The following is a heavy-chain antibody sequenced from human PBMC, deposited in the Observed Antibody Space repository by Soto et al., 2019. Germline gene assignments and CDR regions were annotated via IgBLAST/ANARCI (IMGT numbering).Heavy chain of an antibody. Sequence: ASVKVSCKASGYTFTSYGISWVRQAPGQGLEWMGWISASNGNTNYAQKLQGRVTMTTDTPTSTAYMELRSLRSDDTAVYYCARDSYYDFWSGYYMPTTQENYYYYMDVWGKGTTVTVSS. J-gene: IGHJ6*03. D-gene: IGHD3-3*01. CDR1: GYTFTSYG. CDR3: ARDSYYDFWSGYYMPTTQENYYYYMDV. V-gene: IGHV1-18*01. CDR2: ISASNGNT.